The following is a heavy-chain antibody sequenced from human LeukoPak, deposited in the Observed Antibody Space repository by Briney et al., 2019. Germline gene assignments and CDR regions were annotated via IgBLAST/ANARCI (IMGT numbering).Heavy chain of an antibody. CDR3: ARVYCSSTSCYPNYYYYYGMDV. J-gene: IGHJ6*02. V-gene: IGHV4-59*01. D-gene: IGHD2-2*01. Sequence: SETLSLTCTVSGGSISSYYWSWIRQPPGKGLEWIGYIYYSGSTNYNPSLKSRVTISVDTSKNQFSLKLSSVTAADTAVYYCARVYCSSTSCYPNYYYYYGMDVWGQGTTVTVSS. CDR2: IYYSGST. CDR1: GGSISSYY.